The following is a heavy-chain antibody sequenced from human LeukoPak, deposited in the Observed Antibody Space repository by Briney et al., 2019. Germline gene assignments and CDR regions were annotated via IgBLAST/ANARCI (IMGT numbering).Heavy chain of an antibody. J-gene: IGHJ4*02. Sequence: GGSLRLSCAASGFTFSSYAMGWVRQAPGKGLEWVSAIGGSGDSTYYADSVKGRFTISRDNSKNTLYLQMNSLRAEDTAVYYCARRGDSSGYYGGPFAYWGQGTLVTVSS. V-gene: IGHV3-23*01. CDR3: ARRGDSSGYYGGPFAY. CDR1: GFTFSSYA. D-gene: IGHD3-22*01. CDR2: IGGSGDST.